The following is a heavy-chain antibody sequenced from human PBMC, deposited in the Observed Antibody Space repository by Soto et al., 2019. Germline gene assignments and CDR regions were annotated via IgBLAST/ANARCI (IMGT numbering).Heavy chain of an antibody. J-gene: IGHJ3*01. V-gene: IGHV3-7*03. CDR1: GFTLSGYW. D-gene: IGHD2-15*01. Sequence: GWSLRLSCAASGFTLSGYWMTWVRQAPGKGLEWVASIKRDGSEKQYVDFVKGRFTISRDNAKNSLYLQMNSLRAEDTAVYYCARVGLRMGDAFDVWGQGTMVTVSS. CDR3: ARVGLRMGDAFDV. CDR2: IKRDGSEK.